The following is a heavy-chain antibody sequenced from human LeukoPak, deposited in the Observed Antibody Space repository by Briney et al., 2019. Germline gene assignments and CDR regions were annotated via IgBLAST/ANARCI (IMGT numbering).Heavy chain of an antibody. CDR1: GFTFSTYA. J-gene: IGHJ3*02. CDR3: ARDADSSSLAFDI. CDR2: ISGSGGST. V-gene: IGHV3-23*01. Sequence: PGGSLRLSCAASGFTFSTYAMSWVRQAPGKGLEWVSAISGSGGSTYYADSVKGRFTISRDNSKNTLYLQMNSLRAEDTAVYYCARDADSSSLAFDIWAQGTMVTVSS. D-gene: IGHD6-13*01.